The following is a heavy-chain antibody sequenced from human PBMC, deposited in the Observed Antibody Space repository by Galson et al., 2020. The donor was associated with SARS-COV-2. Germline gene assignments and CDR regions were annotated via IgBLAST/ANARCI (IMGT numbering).Heavy chain of an antibody. CDR3: ARGITIFGVVIIPEVGTLPDY. D-gene: IGHD3-3*01. V-gene: IGHV3-30*04. CDR2: ISYDGSNK. Sequence: GGSLRLSCAASGFTFSSYAMHWVRQAPGKGLEWVAVISYDGSNKYYADSVKGRFTISRDNSKNTLYLQMNSLRAEDTAVYYCARGITIFGVVIIPEVGTLPDYWGQGTLVTVSS. J-gene: IGHJ4*02. CDR1: GFTFSSYA.